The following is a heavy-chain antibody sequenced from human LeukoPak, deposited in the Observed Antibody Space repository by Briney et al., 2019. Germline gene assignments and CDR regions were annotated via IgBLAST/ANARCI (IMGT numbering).Heavy chain of an antibody. CDR1: GFTFSSYG. Sequence: GGSLRLSCAASGFTFSSYGMHWVRQAPGKGLEWVAVISYDGSNKYYADSVKGRFTISRDNSKNTLYLQMNSLRAEDTAVYYCATGAQWELLGAFGYWGQGTLVTVSS. V-gene: IGHV3-30*03. J-gene: IGHJ4*02. D-gene: IGHD1-26*01. CDR3: ATGAQWELLGAFGY. CDR2: ISYDGSNK.